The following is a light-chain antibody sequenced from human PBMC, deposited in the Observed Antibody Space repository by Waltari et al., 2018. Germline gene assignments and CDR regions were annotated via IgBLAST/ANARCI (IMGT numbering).Light chain of an antibody. Sequence: SYELTQSPSVSLSPGQTARITCSGDALPQNYASWYQKKTGQAPVLIIFKERERPSGIPERFSGSTSGTTVTLTITGVQAEDEADYYCLSPETRGSWVFGGGTKLTVL. J-gene: IGLJ2*01. CDR2: KER. V-gene: IGLV3-25*03. CDR1: ALPQNY. CDR3: LSPETRGSWV.